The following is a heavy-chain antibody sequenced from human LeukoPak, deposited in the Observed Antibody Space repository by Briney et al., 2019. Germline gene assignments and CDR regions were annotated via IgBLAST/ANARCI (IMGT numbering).Heavy chain of an antibody. CDR3: ARDPGGWFDP. V-gene: IGHV3-48*01. CDR2: ISSSSSTI. Sequence: GGSLRLSCAASGFTFSSYSMNWVRQAPGKGLEWVSYISSSSSTIYYADSVKGRFTISRDNVKNSLYLQMNSLRAEDTAVYYCARDPGGWFDPWGQGTLVTVSS. CDR1: GFTFSSYS. D-gene: IGHD3-10*01. J-gene: IGHJ5*02.